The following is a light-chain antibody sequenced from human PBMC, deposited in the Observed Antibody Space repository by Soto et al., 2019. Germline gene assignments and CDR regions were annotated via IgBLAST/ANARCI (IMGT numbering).Light chain of an antibody. Sequence: QSVLTQPPSASGSPGQSVTISCTGTSSDVGGYNYVSWYQQHPGKAPKVMTYEVSKRPSGVPGRFSGSKSGNTASLTVSGLQAEDEADYYCSSYAGSRNYVFGTGTKVTVL. CDR1: SSDVGGYNY. CDR2: EVS. V-gene: IGLV2-8*01. CDR3: SSYAGSRNYV. J-gene: IGLJ1*01.